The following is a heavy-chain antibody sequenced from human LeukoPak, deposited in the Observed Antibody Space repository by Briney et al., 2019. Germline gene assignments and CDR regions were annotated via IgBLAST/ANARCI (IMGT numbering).Heavy chain of an antibody. V-gene: IGHV3-23*01. Sequence: PGGSLRLSCAASGFTFSSYAMSWVRQAPGKGLEWVPTISGGGVTTYYADSVKGRLTISRDNSKNTVSLQMNSLRDDDTAVYFCARESPGAAVGRSWFDPWGQGTLVTVSS. D-gene: IGHD6-13*01. CDR1: GFTFSSYA. CDR2: ISGGGVTT. J-gene: IGHJ5*02. CDR3: ARESPGAAVGRSWFDP.